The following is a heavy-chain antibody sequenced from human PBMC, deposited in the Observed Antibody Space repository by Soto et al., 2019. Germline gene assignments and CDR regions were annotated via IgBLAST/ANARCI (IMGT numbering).Heavy chain of an antibody. J-gene: IGHJ4*02. CDR2: INWDGGST. V-gene: IGHV3-43*01. D-gene: IGHD2-15*01. Sequence: SGGSLRLSXAASGFTFDDYSMHWVRQAPGKGLEWVSLINWDGGSTHYADSVKGRFTISRDNSKNSLFLQMNSLKTEDTALYYCAKESGGTFSFDYWGQGTLVTVSS. CDR3: AKESGGTFSFDY. CDR1: GFTFDDYS.